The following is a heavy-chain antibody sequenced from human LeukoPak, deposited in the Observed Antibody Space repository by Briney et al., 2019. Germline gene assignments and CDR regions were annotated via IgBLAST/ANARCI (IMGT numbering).Heavy chain of an antibody. CDR2: INYSGST. CDR3: ARDTRSYDSSGYYFFDF. D-gene: IGHD3-22*01. J-gene: IGHJ4*02. V-gene: IGHV4-59*01. Sequence: PSEPLSLTCTVSGASIRSYYWNWLRQPPGKGLEWIGYINYSGSTNSNPSLKSRATISMDTSKHHFSLKLSSVTAADTAVYYCARDTRSYDSSGYYFFDFWGQGTLVTVSS. CDR1: GASIRSYY.